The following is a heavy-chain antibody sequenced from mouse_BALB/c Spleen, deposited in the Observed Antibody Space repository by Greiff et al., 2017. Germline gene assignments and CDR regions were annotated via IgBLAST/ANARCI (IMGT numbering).Heavy chain of an antibody. Sequence: VKLQESGAELAKPGASVKMSCKASGYTFTSYWMHWVKQRPGQGLEWIGYINPSTGYTEYNQKFKDKATLTADKSSSTAYMQLSSLTSEDSAVYYCASPHYFDYWGQGTTLTVSS. CDR3: ASPHYFDY. J-gene: IGHJ2*01. V-gene: IGHV1-7*01. CDR2: INPSTGYT. CDR1: GYTFTSYW.